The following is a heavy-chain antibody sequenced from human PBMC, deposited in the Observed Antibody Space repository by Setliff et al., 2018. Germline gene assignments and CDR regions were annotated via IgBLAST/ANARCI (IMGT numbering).Heavy chain of an antibody. V-gene: IGHV3-21*01. CDR1: GVVFRNYH. CDR2: FSGSNEYI. CDR3: AGSRAWIPIFDS. D-gene: IGHD5-12*01. J-gene: IGHJ4*02. Sequence: GGSLRLSCVVSGVVFRNYHLNWVRQTPERGLEWVSSFSGSNEYIKYADSVKGRFTISRGSAENAVYLQMNNLSAEDTAVYYCAGSRAWIPIFDSWGQGILVTVSS.